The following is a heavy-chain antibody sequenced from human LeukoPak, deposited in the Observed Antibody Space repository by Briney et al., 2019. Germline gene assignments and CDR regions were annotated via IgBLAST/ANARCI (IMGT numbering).Heavy chain of an antibody. CDR2: ISGSGGST. CDR3: AKGSYYYDSSGYSPAPGD. J-gene: IGHJ4*02. CDR1: GFTFSSYA. V-gene: IGHV3-23*01. Sequence: GGSLRLSCAASGFTFSSYAMSWVRQAPGKGLEWVSVISGSGGSTHYADSVKGRITISRDNSKNTLYLQMNSLRAEDTAEYYCAKGSYYYDSSGYSPAPGDWGQGTLVTVSS. D-gene: IGHD3-22*01.